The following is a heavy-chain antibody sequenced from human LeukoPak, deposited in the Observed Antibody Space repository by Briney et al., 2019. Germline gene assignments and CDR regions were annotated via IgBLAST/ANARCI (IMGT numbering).Heavy chain of an antibody. J-gene: IGHJ3*02. CDR1: GYTLTELS. V-gene: IGHV1-24*01. CDR2: FDPEDGET. Sequence: ASVKASCKVSGYTLTELSMHWVRQAPGKGLEWMGGFDPEDGETIYAQKFQGRVTMTEDTSTDTAYMELSSLRSEDTAVYYCATDPPLGYCSGGSCQMGAFDIWGQGTMVTVSS. CDR3: ATDPPLGYCSGGSCQMGAFDI. D-gene: IGHD2-15*01.